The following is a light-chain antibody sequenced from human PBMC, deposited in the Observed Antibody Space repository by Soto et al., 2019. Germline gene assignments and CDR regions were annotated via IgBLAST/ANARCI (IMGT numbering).Light chain of an antibody. CDR2: DVS. J-gene: IGLJ1*01. CDR3: SSYTSSRTLYV. V-gene: IGLV2-14*01. CDR1: SSDVGGYSY. Sequence: QSVLTQPASVSGSPGQSITISCTGTSSDVGGYSYVSWYQQHPGRAPELMIYDVSNRPSGVSNRFSGSKSGNTASLTISGLQAEDEADYYCSSYTSSRTLYVFGTGTKVTVL.